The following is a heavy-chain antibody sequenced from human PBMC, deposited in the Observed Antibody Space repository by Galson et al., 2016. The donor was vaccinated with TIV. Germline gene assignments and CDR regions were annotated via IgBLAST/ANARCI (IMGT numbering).Heavy chain of an antibody. V-gene: IGHV3-48*03. CDR1: GITLSSDE. D-gene: IGHD2-2*02. CDR3: ARDCSSTNCYTDPIYFDS. J-gene: IGHJ4*02. CDR2: IGSSGRII. Sequence: SLRLSCAASGITLSSDEMNWVRQAPGKGLEWVSYIGSSGRIIYYADSVRGRFTISRDNAKSSLYLQMNSLRVEDTAVYYCARDCSSTNCYTDPIYFDSWGQGALVTVSS.